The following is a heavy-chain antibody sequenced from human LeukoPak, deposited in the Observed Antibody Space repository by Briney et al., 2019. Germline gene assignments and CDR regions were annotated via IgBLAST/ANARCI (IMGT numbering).Heavy chain of an antibody. CDR1: AFSFSDKY. Sequence: GGSLRLSCAASAFSFSDKYMSWVRQAPGKGLEWVSVLYTGGDTFYADSVRGRFTISRDNFRNTVSLQMNSLRADDTALYYCAGGQMFTSGGFESWGQGALVTVSS. CDR2: LYTGGDT. CDR3: AGGQMFTSGGFES. D-gene: IGHD6-19*01. V-gene: IGHV3-53*01. J-gene: IGHJ4*02.